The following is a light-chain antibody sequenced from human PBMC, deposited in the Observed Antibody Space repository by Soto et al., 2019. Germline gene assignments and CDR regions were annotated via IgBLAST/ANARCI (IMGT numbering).Light chain of an antibody. J-gene: IGLJ1*01. CDR3: SSYTSSSTL. V-gene: IGLV2-14*01. Sequence: QSALTQPASVSGSPGQSITISCTGTSSDVGGYKYVSWYQQHPGKAPKLMIYEVSHRPSGVSNRFSGSKSGNTASLTISGLQAEDEADYYCSSYTSSSTLFGTGTKLTV. CDR2: EVS. CDR1: SSDVGGYKY.